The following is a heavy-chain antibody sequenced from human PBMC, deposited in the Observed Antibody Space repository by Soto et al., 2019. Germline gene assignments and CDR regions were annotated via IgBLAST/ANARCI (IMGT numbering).Heavy chain of an antibody. D-gene: IGHD2-2*01. J-gene: IGHJ4*02. Sequence: GGSPRLSCAASGFTFFNFFISWVRQAPGKGLEWVSAITGSSGDTYYTDSVQGRFTISRDNSKNTLWLQMNSLSDEDTAIYYCAKGSASTSPYYFDYWGQGTLVTVSS. CDR2: ITGSSGDT. CDR3: AKGSASTSPYYFDY. V-gene: IGHV3-23*01. CDR1: GFTFFNFF.